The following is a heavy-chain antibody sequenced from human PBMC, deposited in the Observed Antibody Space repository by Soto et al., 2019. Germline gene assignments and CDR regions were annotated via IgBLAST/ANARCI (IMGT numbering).Heavy chain of an antibody. CDR2: INPSGGST. Sequence: GASVKVSCKASGYTFTSYYMHWVRQAPGQGLEWMGIINPSGGSTSYAQKFQGRVTMTRDTSTSTVYMELSSLRSEDTAVYYCAREQHVFGDQDYHSYGMDGWGPGTTVTVAS. V-gene: IGHV1-46*01. J-gene: IGHJ6*02. CDR1: GYTFTSYY. CDR3: AREQHVFGDQDYHSYGMDG. D-gene: IGHD4-17*01.